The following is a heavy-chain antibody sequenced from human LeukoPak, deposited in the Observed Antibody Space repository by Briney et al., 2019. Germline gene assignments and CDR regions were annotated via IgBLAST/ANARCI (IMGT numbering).Heavy chain of an antibody. Sequence: GASVKVSCKASGYTFTSYAMHWVRQAPGQRLEWMGWINAGNGNTKYSQKFQGGVTITRDTSASTAYMELSSLRSEDTAVYYCARLTYYYDSSGQNWFDPWGQGTLVTVSS. CDR2: INAGNGNT. CDR1: GYTFTSYA. D-gene: IGHD3-22*01. V-gene: IGHV1-3*01. CDR3: ARLTYYYDSSGQNWFDP. J-gene: IGHJ5*02.